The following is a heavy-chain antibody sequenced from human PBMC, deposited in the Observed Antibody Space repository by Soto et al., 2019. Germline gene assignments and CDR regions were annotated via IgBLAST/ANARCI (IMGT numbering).Heavy chain of an antibody. V-gene: IGHV4-59*01. CDR3: ARTETASPRVGGMDV. J-gene: IGHJ6*02. Sequence: VQLQESGPGLVKPSETLSLTCTVSGGYISSYYWRSIRQPPGKGLEWIGYIYYSGSTNYNPSLTSRVTISVDTSQNQFSLNLSSVTASDTALYYCARTETASPRVGGMDVWGQGTTVTVSS. D-gene: IGHD5-18*01. CDR2: IYYSGST. CDR1: GGYISSYY.